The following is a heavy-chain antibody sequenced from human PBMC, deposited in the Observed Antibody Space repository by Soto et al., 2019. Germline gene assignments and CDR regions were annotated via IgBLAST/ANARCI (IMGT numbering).Heavy chain of an antibody. V-gene: IGHV4-34*01. CDR3: ARGIGYCSSINCYSSRRLRFDS. D-gene: IGHD2-2*01. CDR2: VNHSGTT. CDR1: GGSFSGYY. Sequence: SETLSLTCAVYGGSFSGYYWTWIRQSPEKGLEWIGEVNHSGTTYYNPSLKTRVTISVHTPKNQFSLKMSSVTAADTAVYYCARGIGYCSSINCYSSRRLRFDSWGQGTLVTVS. J-gene: IGHJ4*02.